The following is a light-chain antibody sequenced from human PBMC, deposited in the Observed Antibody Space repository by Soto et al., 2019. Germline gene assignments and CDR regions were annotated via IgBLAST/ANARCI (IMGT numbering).Light chain of an antibody. CDR1: QSVSTN. Sequence: EIVMTQSPATLSVSPGERATLSCRASQSVSTNLAWYQQKPGQAPRLLIYGASTRATGIPARFSGSGSGTEFTLTISSLQSEDFAVYYCQQSNNWPPFTFGPGTKVDI. CDR2: GAS. CDR3: QQSNNWPPFT. J-gene: IGKJ3*01. V-gene: IGKV3-15*01.